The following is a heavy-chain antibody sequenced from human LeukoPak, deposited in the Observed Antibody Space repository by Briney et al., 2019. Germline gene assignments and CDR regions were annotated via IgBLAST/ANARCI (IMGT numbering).Heavy chain of an antibody. Sequence: SETLSLTCTVSGGSISSYYWGWIRQPAEKGLEWIGEINHSGSTNYNPSLKSRVTISVDTSKNQFSLKLSSVTAADTAVYYCARMTPFWSGYHPLPYYYYYYMDVWGKGTTVTVSS. CDR2: INHSGST. CDR3: ARMTPFWSGYHPLPYYYYYYMDV. V-gene: IGHV4-34*01. CDR1: GGSISSYY. J-gene: IGHJ6*03. D-gene: IGHD3-3*01.